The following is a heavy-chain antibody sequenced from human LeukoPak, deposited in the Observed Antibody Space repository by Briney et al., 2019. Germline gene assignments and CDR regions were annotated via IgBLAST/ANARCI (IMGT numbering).Heavy chain of an antibody. CDR1: GFTFSNYW. CDR3: ATGGFRTFDS. D-gene: IGHD1-14*01. Sequence: GGSLRLSCAASGFTFSNYWMSWVRQAPGKGLEWVTSIKQDGSEKFYVDSVKGRFTISRDNAKNSLYLQMNSLRAADTAMYYCATGGFRTFDSWGQGTLVTVSS. V-gene: IGHV3-7*05. J-gene: IGHJ4*02. CDR2: IKQDGSEK.